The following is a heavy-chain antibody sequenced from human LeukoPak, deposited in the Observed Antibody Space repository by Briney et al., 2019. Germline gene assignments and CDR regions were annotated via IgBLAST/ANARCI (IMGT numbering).Heavy chain of an antibody. J-gene: IGHJ6*02. V-gene: IGHV4-34*01. CDR1: GFTFSSYA. Sequence: GSLRLSCAASGFTFSSYAMSWVRQPPGKGPEWIGEINHSGSTNYNPSLKSRVTISVDTSKNQFSLKLSSVTAADTAVYYCARASWPADYYGMDVWGQGTTVTVSS. CDR2: INHSGST. CDR3: ARASWPADYYGMDV. D-gene: IGHD6-25*01.